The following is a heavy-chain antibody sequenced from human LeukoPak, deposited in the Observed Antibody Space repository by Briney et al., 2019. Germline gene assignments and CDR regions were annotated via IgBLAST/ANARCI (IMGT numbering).Heavy chain of an antibody. J-gene: IGHJ6*03. Sequence: ASVKVSCKVSGYTLTELSMHWVRQAPGQGLEWMGWMNPNSGNTGYAQKFQGRVTMTRNTSISTAYMELSSLRSEDTAVYYCAISRGYFGYYMDVWGKGTTVTISS. CDR1: GYTLTELS. CDR3: AISRGYFGYYMDV. CDR2: MNPNSGNT. V-gene: IGHV1-8*01. D-gene: IGHD5-18*01.